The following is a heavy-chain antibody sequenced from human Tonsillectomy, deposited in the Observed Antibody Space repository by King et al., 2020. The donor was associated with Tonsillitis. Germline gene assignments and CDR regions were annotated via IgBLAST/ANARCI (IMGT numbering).Heavy chain of an antibody. CDR2: IDPSDSYT. Sequence: VQLVESGAEVKKPGESLRISCKGSGYSFISYWITWVRQMPGKDLEWMGRIDPSDSYTNFSPSFEGHVTISADKSIGTAYLQWSSLKASDSAMYYCARGTNYYDSSGYYYLLYWGQGTLVTVSS. CDR3: ARGTNYYDSSGYYYLLY. CDR1: GYSFISYW. J-gene: IGHJ4*02. D-gene: IGHD3-22*01. V-gene: IGHV5-10-1*03.